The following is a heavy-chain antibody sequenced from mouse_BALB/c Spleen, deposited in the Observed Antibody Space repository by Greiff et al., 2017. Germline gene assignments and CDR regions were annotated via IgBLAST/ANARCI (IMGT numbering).Heavy chain of an antibody. J-gene: IGHJ4*01. CDR3: ANYYRCNGGNYYTMDY. V-gene: IGHV2-3*01. Sequence: QVQLQQSGPGLVAPSQSLSITCTVSGFSLTSYGVSWVRQPPGKGLEWLGVIWGDGSTNYHSALISRLSISKDNTKSQVFIKLNSLQTDDTATYYCANYYRCNGGNYYTMDYWGQGTSGTVSS. D-gene: IGHD2-14*01. CDR1: GFSLTSYG. CDR2: IWGDGST.